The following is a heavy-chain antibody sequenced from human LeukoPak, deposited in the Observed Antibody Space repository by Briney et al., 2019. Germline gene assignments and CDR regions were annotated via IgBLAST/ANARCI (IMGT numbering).Heavy chain of an antibody. V-gene: IGHV4-59*12. D-gene: IGHD3-3*01. Sequence: SETLSLTCTISGGSISRYYWSWIRQPPGKGLEWIGYIYYSGSTNYSPSLKSRVTISLDTSKNQFSLKLSSVTAADTAVYYCAREAHGVVTNGFDYWGQGTLVTVSS. CDR1: GGSISRYY. J-gene: IGHJ4*02. CDR3: AREAHGVVTNGFDY. CDR2: IYYSGST.